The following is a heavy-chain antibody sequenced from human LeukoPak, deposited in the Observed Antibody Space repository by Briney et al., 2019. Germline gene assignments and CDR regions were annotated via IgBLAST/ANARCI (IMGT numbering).Heavy chain of an antibody. Sequence: ASVKVSFKASGYTFTSYYMHWVRQAPGQGLEWMGIINPSGGSTSYAQKFQGRVTMTRDTSTSTVYMELSSLRSEDTAVYYCASYSSSSIGWDYYYYYYGMDVWGQGTTVTVSS. D-gene: IGHD6-6*01. CDR2: INPSGGST. CDR3: ASYSSSSIGWDYYYYYYGMDV. CDR1: GYTFTSYY. J-gene: IGHJ6*02. V-gene: IGHV1-46*01.